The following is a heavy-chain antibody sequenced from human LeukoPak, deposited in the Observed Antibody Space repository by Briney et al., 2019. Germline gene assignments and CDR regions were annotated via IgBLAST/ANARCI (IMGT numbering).Heavy chain of an antibody. CDR1: GFTFSSYA. CDR3: AREIYCSGGSCGDAFDI. Sequence: GRSLRLSCAASGFTFSSYAMHWVRQAPSKGLEWVAVISYDGSNKYYADSVKGRFTISRDNSKNTLYLQMNSLRAEDTAVYYCAREIYCSGGSCGDAFDIWGQGTMVTVSS. V-gene: IGHV3-30-3*01. J-gene: IGHJ3*02. D-gene: IGHD2-15*01. CDR2: ISYDGSNK.